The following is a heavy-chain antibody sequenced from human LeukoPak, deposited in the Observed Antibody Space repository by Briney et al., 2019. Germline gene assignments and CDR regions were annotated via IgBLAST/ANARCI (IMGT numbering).Heavy chain of an antibody. Sequence: SSVKLSSKASGGTVSRYAISSVREAPGQGLEWMGGIIPIFGTANYAQKFQGRVTITTDESTSTAYMELSSLRSEDTAVYYCAAALSNCGGDCYPVGLTNWGEGTPVTVSS. CDR3: AAALSNCGGDCYPVGLTN. D-gene: IGHD2-21*02. CDR1: GGTVSRYA. J-gene: IGHJ4*02. V-gene: IGHV1-69*05. CDR2: IIPIFGTA.